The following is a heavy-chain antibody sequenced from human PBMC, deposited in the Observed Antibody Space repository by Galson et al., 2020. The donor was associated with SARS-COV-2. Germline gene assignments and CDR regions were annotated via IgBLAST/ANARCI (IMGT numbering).Heavy chain of an antibody. CDR1: GASISSGPYY. CDR3: ARAGGKADMNTVVITWFDH. J-gene: IGHJ5*02. V-gene: IGHV4-31*11. CDR2: IYYSGST. D-gene: IGHD4-17*01. Sequence: SETLSLTCVVSGASISSGPYYWSWIRQHPGKGLESIGHIYYSGSTYYNPSLKSRVTISVDTSKNQFSLKLSSVTAADTAVYFCARAGGKADMNTVVITWFDHWGQGTLVTVAS.